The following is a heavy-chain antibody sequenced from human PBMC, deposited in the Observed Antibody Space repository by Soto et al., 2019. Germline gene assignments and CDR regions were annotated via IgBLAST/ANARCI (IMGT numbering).Heavy chain of an antibody. Sequence: SETLSLTCAVYGGSFSGYYWSWIRQPPGKGLEWIGEINHSGSTNYNPSLKSRVTISVDTSKNQFSLKLSSVTAADTAVYYCARGLLGGYYYYYYGMDVWGQGTTVTVS. V-gene: IGHV4-34*01. CDR1: GGSFSGYY. J-gene: IGHJ6*02. D-gene: IGHD2-15*01. CDR2: INHSGST. CDR3: ARGLLGGYYYYYYGMDV.